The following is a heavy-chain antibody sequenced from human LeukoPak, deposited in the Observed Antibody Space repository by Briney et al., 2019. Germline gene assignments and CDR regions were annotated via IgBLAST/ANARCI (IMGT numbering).Heavy chain of an antibody. J-gene: IGHJ4*02. Sequence: PGRSLRLSCAASGFTFSSYSMSWVRQAPGKGLDWVAVIGYDGSKKYYADSVKGRFTISRDNSKNTVYLEMNSLRAEDTAVYYCATYGSSGWSNLEYWGQGALVTVSS. V-gene: IGHV3-30-3*01. CDR2: IGYDGSKK. D-gene: IGHD6-19*01. CDR3: ATYGSSGWSNLEY. CDR1: GFTFSSYS.